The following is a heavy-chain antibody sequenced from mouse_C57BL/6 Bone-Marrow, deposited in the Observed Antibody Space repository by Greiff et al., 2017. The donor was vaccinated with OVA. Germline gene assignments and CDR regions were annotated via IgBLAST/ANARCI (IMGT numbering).Heavy chain of an antibody. CDR1: GYTFTSYG. CDR3: ARDRTTVEPLDY. V-gene: IGHV1-81*01. CDR2: IYPRSGNT. D-gene: IGHD1-1*01. J-gene: IGHJ2*01. Sequence: QVQLQQSGAELARPGASVKLSCKASGYTFTSYGISWVKQRTGQGLEWIGEIYPRSGNTYYNEKFKGKATLTADKSSSPAYMELRSLTSEDSAVYFCARDRTTVEPLDYWGQGTTLTVSS.